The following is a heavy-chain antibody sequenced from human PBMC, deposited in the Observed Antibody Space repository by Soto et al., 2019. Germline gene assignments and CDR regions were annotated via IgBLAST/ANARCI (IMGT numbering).Heavy chain of an antibody. D-gene: IGHD2-2*01. Sequence: SETLSLTCAVYGGSFSGYYWSWIRQPPGKGLEWIGEINHSGSTNYNPSLKSRVTISVDTSKNQFSLKLSSVTAADTAVYYCARVGYCSSTSCYASLDYWGQGTLVTVSS. J-gene: IGHJ4*02. CDR2: INHSGST. CDR3: ARVGYCSSTSCYASLDY. V-gene: IGHV4-34*01. CDR1: GGSFSGYY.